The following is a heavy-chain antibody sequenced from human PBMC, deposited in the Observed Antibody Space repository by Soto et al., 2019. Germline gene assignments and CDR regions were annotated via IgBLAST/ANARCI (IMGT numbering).Heavy chain of an antibody. CDR1: GFSFSSYA. V-gene: IGHV3-23*01. Sequence: GGSLRLSCAASGFSFSSYAMNWVRQAPGKGLEWVTGISGSGDSTYHADSAKGRFPISRDNSRNTLYLQMNSLRAEDTARYYCAKSPRYLMLDDGGSYFDYWSQGTLVTVSS. J-gene: IGHJ4*02. CDR2: ISGSGDST. CDR3: AKSPRYLMLDDGGSYFDY. D-gene: IGHD1-1*01.